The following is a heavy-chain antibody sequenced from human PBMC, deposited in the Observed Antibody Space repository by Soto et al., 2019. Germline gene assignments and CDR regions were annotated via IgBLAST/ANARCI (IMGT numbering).Heavy chain of an antibody. D-gene: IGHD3-10*01. J-gene: IGHJ6*02. CDR3: ARDNGFGESDV. CDR2: ISAYNGNT. CDR1: GYSFTSYG. V-gene: IGHV1-18*01. Sequence: QVQLVQSGAEVKKPGASVKVSCKASGYSFTSYGISWVRQAPGQGLEWMGWISAYNGNTNYAQKLQGRVTMTTDTSPSAAYMEVRSLRPDDTAVYYCARDNGFGESDVWGQGTTVTVSS.